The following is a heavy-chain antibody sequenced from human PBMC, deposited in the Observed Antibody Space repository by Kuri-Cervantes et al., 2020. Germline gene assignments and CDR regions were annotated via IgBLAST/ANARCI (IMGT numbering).Heavy chain of an antibody. CDR3: ARDGRDPESRDWGYGMDV. J-gene: IGHJ6*02. Sequence: ASVKVSCKVSGYTLTELSMHWVRQAPGKGLEWMGGFDPEDGETIYAQKFQGRVTMTEDTSTDTAYMELSSLRSEDTAVYYCARDGRDPESRDWGYGMDVWGQGTTVTVSS. CDR2: FDPEDGET. V-gene: IGHV1-24*01. D-gene: IGHD2-21*01. CDR1: GYTLTELS.